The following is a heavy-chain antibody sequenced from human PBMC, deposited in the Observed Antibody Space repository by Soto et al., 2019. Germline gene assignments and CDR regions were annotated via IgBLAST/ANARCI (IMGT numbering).Heavy chain of an antibody. V-gene: IGHV1-69*18. J-gene: IGHJ5*01. CDR2: IIPTYNSP. D-gene: IGHD2-21*02. CDR3: PSGWGMTVTATHS. Sequence: QVQLVQSGAEVKKPGSSVTVSCKASGGDFTHILFSWVRQAPGQGLAYMGNIIPTYNSPKYAQEFQGRITISADESTGTVYVDLSSLTSADTAIYYCPSGWGMTVTATHSWGQGTRVTVSS. CDR1: GGDFTHIL.